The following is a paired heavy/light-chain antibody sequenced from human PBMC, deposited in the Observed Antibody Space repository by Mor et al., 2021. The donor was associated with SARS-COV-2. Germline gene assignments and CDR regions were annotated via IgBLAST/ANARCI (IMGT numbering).Light chain of an antibody. CDR3: QQRGNWPSEFT. J-gene: IGKJ3*01. V-gene: IGKV3-11*01. CDR2: DVS. CDR1: QSVSTY. Sequence: EIVLTQSPATLSLSVGERATLSCRASQSVSTYLAWYQQKPGQAPRLLIYDVSNRATGTPARFSGSGSGTDFTLTISSLEPEDFAVYYCQQRGNWPSEFTFGPGTKVEIK.
Heavy chain of an antibody. CDR3: ARSLLWFREAGGMDV. J-gene: IGHJ6*02. V-gene: IGHV1-2*06. D-gene: IGHD3-10*01. Sequence: QVQLVQSGAEVKKPGASVKVSCKASGYTFTGYYMHWVRQAPGQGLEWMGRINPNSGGTNYAQKFQGRVTMTRDTSISTAYMELSRLRSDDTAVYYCARSLLWFREAGGMDVWGQGTTVTVSS. CDR1: GYTFTGYY. CDR2: INPNSGGT.